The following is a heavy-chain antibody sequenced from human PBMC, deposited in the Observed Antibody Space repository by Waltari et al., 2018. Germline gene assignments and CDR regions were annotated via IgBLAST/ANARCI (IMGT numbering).Heavy chain of an antibody. J-gene: IGHJ4*02. CDR1: GFTLRGSA. V-gene: IGHV3-73*01. CDR3: TRHGGDY. CDR2: IRSKANSYAT. Sequence: EVQLVESGGGLVQPGGSLKLSCAASGFTLRGSAMHWVRQASGKGRGWVGRIRSKANSYATAYAASVKGRFTISRDDSKNTAYLQMNSLKTEDTAVYYCTRHGGDYWGQGTLVTVSS.